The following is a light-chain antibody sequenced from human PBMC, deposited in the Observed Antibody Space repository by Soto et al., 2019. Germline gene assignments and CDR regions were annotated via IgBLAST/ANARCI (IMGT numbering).Light chain of an antibody. Sequence: QLVLTQSPSASASLGASVKLTCTLSSGHSSYAIAWHQQQPEKGPRYLMKLNSDGSHSKGDGIPDRFSGSSSVAERYLTISSLQSEDEADYDCQTWGTGIPWVFGGGTKLTVL. CDR1: SGHSSYA. CDR3: QTWGTGIPWV. J-gene: IGLJ3*02. V-gene: IGLV4-69*01. CDR2: LNSDGSH.